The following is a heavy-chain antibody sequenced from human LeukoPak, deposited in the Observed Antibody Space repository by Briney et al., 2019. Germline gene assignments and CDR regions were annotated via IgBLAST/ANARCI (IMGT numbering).Heavy chain of an antibody. J-gene: IGHJ1*01. CDR2: ISAYNGNT. CDR3: ARGGDYEYFQH. V-gene: IGHV1-18*01. CDR1: GYTFTSYG. D-gene: IGHD4-17*01. Sequence: ASVKVSCKPSGYTFTSYGITWVRQAPGQGLEWMGWISAYNGNTNYAQNFQGRVTMTTDTSTSTAYMELRSLRSDDTAVYYCARGGDYEYFQHWGQGTLVTVSS.